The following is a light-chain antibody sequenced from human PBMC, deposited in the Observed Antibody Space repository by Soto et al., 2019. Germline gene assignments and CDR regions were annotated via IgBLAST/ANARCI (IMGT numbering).Light chain of an antibody. Sequence: QSALTQPPSASGSPGQSVTISCTGTNNDVGRYNYVSWYQQHPGKDPKVIISDVSERPSGVPDRFSGSKSGNTASLTVSGLQAEDEADYYCSSYAGRNIWVFGGGTKLPVL. J-gene: IGLJ3*02. CDR1: NNDVGRYNY. V-gene: IGLV2-8*01. CDR3: SSYAGRNIWV. CDR2: DVS.